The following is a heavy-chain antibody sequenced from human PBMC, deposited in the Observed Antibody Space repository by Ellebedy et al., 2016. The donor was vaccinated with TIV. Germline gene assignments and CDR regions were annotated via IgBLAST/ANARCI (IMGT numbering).Heavy chain of an antibody. CDR1: GGSISSSSYY. CDR2: IYYSGST. J-gene: IGHJ4*02. CDR3: ATLNRGGWYYVDY. D-gene: IGHD2-15*01. Sequence: SETLSLXXTVSGGSISSSSYYWGWIRQPPGKGLEWIGYIYYSGSTNYNPSLKSRVTISVDTSKNQFSLKLSSVTAADTAVYYCATLNRGGWYYVDYWGQGTLVTVSS. V-gene: IGHV4-61*05.